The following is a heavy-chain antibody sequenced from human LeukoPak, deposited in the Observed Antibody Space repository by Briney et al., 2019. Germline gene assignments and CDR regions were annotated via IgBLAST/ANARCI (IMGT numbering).Heavy chain of an antibody. V-gene: IGHV4-34*01. CDR3: ARGLSAIVY. CDR2: INHSGST. J-gene: IGHJ4*02. D-gene: IGHD2-15*01. Sequence: SETLSLTCAVYGGSFSGYYWSWIRQPPGKGLEWIGEINHSGSTNYNPSLKSRVTISVDTSKNQFSLKLSSVTAADTAVYYCARGLSAIVYWGQGTLVTVS. CDR1: GGSFSGYY.